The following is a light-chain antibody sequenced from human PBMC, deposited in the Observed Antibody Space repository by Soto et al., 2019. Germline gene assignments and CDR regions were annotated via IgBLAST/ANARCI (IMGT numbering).Light chain of an antibody. CDR2: DGS. V-gene: IGKV3-20*01. Sequence: EIVLTQSPGTLSLSPGERATLSCRASQSVSSSYLAWYQQKPGRAPRLLIHDGSRRATGIPDRFSGSGSGTDFTLTISRLEPEDFAVYYCQQYGNSPWAFGQGTKVEIK. CDR1: QSVSSSY. CDR3: QQYGNSPWA. J-gene: IGKJ1*01.